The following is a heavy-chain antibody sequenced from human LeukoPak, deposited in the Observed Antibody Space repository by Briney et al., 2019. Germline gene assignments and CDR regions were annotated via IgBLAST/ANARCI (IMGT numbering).Heavy chain of an antibody. CDR1: GYTFSKYA. CDR2: INTKTGDP. V-gene: IGHV7-4-1*02. CDR3: ARGGGGAVVPAL. Sequence: GASVNVSCKGSGYTFSKYAMNWVRQAPGQGLEWMGWINTKTGDPTYGQGFTGRFVFSLETSVSTAYLQINSLKAEDTAVYYCARGGGGAVVPALWGQGTLITVSS. J-gene: IGHJ4*02. D-gene: IGHD2-2*01.